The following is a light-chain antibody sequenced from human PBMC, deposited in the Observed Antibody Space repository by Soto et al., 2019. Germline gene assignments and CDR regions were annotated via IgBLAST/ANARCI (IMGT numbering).Light chain of an antibody. Sequence: QLVLTQPASVSGSPGQSITISCTGTSSDVGAYNYVSWYQQHPVKAPKLMIYDVSSRPSGISNRFSGSKSGNTASLTISGVQAEDEADYYCSSYASSSTVIFGGGTKVTVL. CDR1: SSDVGAYNY. CDR2: DVS. CDR3: SSYASSSTVI. V-gene: IGLV2-14*01. J-gene: IGLJ2*01.